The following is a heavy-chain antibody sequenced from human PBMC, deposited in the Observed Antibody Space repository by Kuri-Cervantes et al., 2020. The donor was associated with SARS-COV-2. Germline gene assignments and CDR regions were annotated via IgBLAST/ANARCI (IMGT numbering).Heavy chain of an antibody. CDR3: ARGGGSPKWGQKNYYYYYGMDV. V-gene: IGHV5-10-1*01. Sequence: GESLKISCKGFGSNSPTYWISWVRQMPGKGLEWMGRIDPNDSYSTYSPSFQGHVTISADKSISTAYLQWSSLKASDTAMYYCARGGGSPKWGQKNYYYYYGMDVWGQGTTVTVSS. J-gene: IGHJ6*02. CDR1: GSNSPTYW. D-gene: IGHD1-26*01. CDR2: IDPNDSYS.